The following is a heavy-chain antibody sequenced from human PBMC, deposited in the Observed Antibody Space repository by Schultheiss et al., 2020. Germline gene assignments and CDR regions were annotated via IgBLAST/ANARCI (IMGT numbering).Heavy chain of an antibody. J-gene: IGHJ6*02. D-gene: IGHD2-15*01. V-gene: IGHV4-31*11. CDR3: ARDCGGSCSSPLGYYYGMDV. Sequence: SETLSLTCAVSGGSISSVVYYWTWIRQHPGKGPEWIGYIYYSGTTYSNPSLKSRVTISVDTSTNQFSLKLTSVTAADTAVYYCARDCGGSCSSPLGYYYGMDVWGQGTTVTVAS. CDR2: IYYSGTT. CDR1: GGSISSVVYY.